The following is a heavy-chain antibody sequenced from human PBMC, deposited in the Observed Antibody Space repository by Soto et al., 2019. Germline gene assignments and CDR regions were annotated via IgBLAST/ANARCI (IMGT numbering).Heavy chain of an antibody. CDR1: GYTFTSYA. CDR2: INTNTGNP. J-gene: IGHJ3*02. CDR3: ARDLINSSGWSYDVFDI. V-gene: IGHV7-4-1*01. D-gene: IGHD6-19*01. Sequence: GASVKVSCKASGYTFTSYAMNWVRQAPGQGLEWMGWINTNTGNPTYAQGFTGRFVFSLDTSVSTAYLQICSLKAEDTAVYYCARDLINSSGWSYDVFDIWGQGTRVTVSS.